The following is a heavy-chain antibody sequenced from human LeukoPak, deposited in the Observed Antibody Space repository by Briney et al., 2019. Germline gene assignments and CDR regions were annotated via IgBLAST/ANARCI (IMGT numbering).Heavy chain of an antibody. CDR1: GFTFSSYE. CDR3: AKVRDSGSSFHYFDY. V-gene: IGHV3-48*03. J-gene: IGHJ4*02. Sequence: GGSLRLSCAASGFTFSSYEMNWVRQAPGKGLEWVSYISSSGSTIYYADSVKGRFTISRDSSKNTLYLQMNSLRAEDTAVYYCAKVRDSGSSFHYFDYWGQGTLVTVSS. D-gene: IGHD3-10*01. CDR2: ISSSGSTI.